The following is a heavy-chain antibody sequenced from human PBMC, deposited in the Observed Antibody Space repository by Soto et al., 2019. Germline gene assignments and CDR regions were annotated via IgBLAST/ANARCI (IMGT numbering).Heavy chain of an antibody. V-gene: IGHV4-31*03. D-gene: IGHD3-9*01. CDR1: CGSISSGGYY. CDR3: ARDYYDILTGYYGYYGMDV. J-gene: IGHJ6*02. CDR2: IYYSGST. Sequence: SSETLSLTCTVSCGSISSGGYYWSWIRQHPGKGLEWIGYIYYSGSTYYNPSLKSRVTISVDTSKNQFSLKLSSVTAADTAVYYCARDYYDILTGYYGYYGMDVWGQGTTVTVSS.